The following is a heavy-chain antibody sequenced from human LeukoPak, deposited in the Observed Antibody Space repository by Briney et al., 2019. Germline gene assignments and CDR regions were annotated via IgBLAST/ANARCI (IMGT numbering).Heavy chain of an antibody. D-gene: IGHD5-18*01. V-gene: IGHV1-69*06. CDR2: IIPIFGTA. CDR1: GGTFSSYA. Sequence: ASVKVSCKASGGTFSSYAISWVRQAPGQGLEWMGGIIPIFGTANYAQKFQGRVTITADKSTSTAYMELSSLRSEDTAVYYCAKDVDTAMVTFSSRTLLNPVDYWGQGTLVTVSS. CDR3: AKDVDTAMVTFSSRTLLNPVDY. J-gene: IGHJ4*02.